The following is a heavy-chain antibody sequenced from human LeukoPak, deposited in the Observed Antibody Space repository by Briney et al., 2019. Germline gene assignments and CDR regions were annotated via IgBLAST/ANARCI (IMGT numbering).Heavy chain of an antibody. CDR2: INHSGST. CDR1: GGSFSGYY. J-gene: IGHJ5*02. D-gene: IGHD5-18*01. Sequence: PSETLSLTCAVYGGSFSGYYRSWIRQPPGKGLEWIGEINHSGSTNYNPSLKSRVTISVDTSKNQFSLKLSSVTAADTAVYYCARRNVRIQLWLRSWFDPWGQGTLVTVSS. CDR3: ARRNVRIQLWLRSWFDP. V-gene: IGHV4-34*01.